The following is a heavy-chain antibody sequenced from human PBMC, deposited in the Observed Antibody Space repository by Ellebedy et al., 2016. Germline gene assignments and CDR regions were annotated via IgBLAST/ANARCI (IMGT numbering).Heavy chain of an antibody. D-gene: IGHD2-2*02. J-gene: IGHJ5*02. CDR3: ARDTATAIPGMGYGWFDP. Sequence: ASVKVSCXASGYTFTSYGISWVRQAPGQGLEWMGWISAYNGNTNYAQKLQGRVTMTTDTSTSTAYMELRSLRSDDTAVYYCARDTATAIPGMGYGWFDPWGQGTLVTVSS. CDR1: GYTFTSYG. CDR2: ISAYNGNT. V-gene: IGHV1-18*01.